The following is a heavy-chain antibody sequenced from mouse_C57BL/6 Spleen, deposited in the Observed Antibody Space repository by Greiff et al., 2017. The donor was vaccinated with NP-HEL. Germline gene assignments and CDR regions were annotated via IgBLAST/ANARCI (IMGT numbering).Heavy chain of an antibody. Sequence: EVKLQESGGGLVKPGGSLKLSCAASGFTFSDYGMHWVRQAPEKGLEWVAYISSGSSTIYYADTVKGRFTISRDNAKNTLILQMTSLRAEDTAMSYCAGNDGYYFSDWGQGTLVTVAT. CDR1: GFTFSDYG. J-gene: IGHJ3*01. D-gene: IGHD2-3*01. V-gene: IGHV5-17*01. CDR3: AGNDGYYFSD. CDR2: ISSGSSTI.